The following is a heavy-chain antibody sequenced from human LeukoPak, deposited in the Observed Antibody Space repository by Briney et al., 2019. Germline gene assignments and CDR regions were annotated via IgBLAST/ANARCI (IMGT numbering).Heavy chain of an antibody. V-gene: IGHV4-34*01. D-gene: IGHD2-2*01. J-gene: IGHJ6*02. CDR3: ARDRAGYASSPPYYFYRMDV. Sequence: ASETLSLTCAVYGGSFSGYYWSWIRQPPGKGLEWIGEINHSGSTNYNPSLKSRATISVDTSKNQFSLKLTSVTAADTAVYYCARDRAGYASSPPYYFYRMDVWGQGTTVTVSS. CDR1: GGSFSGYY. CDR2: INHSGST.